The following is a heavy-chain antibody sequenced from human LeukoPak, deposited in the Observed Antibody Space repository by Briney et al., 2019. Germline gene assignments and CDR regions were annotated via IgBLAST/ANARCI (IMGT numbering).Heavy chain of an antibody. CDR3: AERRGSYKDPYYYYYMDV. J-gene: IGHJ6*03. Sequence: GGSLRLPCAASGFTFSSYGMHWVRQAPGKGLEWVAFIRYDGSNKYYADSVKGRFTISRDNSKNTLYLQMNSLRAEDTAVYYCAERRGSYKDPYYYYYMDVWGKGTTVTVSS. CDR1: GFTFSSYG. V-gene: IGHV3-30*02. CDR2: IRYDGSNK. D-gene: IGHD1-26*01.